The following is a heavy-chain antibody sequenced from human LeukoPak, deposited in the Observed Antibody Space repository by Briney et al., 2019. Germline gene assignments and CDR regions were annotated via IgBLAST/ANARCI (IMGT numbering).Heavy chain of an antibody. CDR1: GGSISSYY. J-gene: IGHJ5*02. V-gene: IGHV4-59*01. CDR2: MYYSGST. Sequence: PSETLSLTCTVSGGSISSYYWSWIRQPPGKGLEWIGYMYYSGSTNYNPSLKSRVTISVDTSKNQFSLKLSSVTAADTAVYYCARTYSSSWFWFDPWGQGTLVTVSS. CDR3: ARTYSSSWFWFDP. D-gene: IGHD6-13*01.